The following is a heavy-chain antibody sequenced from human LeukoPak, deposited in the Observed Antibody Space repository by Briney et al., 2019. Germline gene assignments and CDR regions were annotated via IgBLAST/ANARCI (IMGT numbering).Heavy chain of an antibody. D-gene: IGHD3-22*01. CDR3: ARGIVADAFDI. CDR2: IYTSGST. CDR1: GGSISSGSYY. V-gene: IGHV4-61*02. Sequence: PSETLSLTCTVSGGSISSGSYYWRWIRQPAGKGLEWIGRIYTSGSTNYNPSRKSRVTISVDTSKNQFSLKLSSVTAADTAVYYCARGIVADAFDIWGQGTMATVSS. J-gene: IGHJ3*02.